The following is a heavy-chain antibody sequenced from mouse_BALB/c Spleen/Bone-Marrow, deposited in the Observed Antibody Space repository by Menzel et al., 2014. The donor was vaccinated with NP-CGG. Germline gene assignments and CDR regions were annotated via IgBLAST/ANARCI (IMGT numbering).Heavy chain of an antibody. Sequence: EVQLVESGAELVKPGASVKLSCTASGFNIKDTYMHWVKQRPEQGLEWIGRIDPANGNTKYDPKFQGKATITADTSSNTAYLQFSSPTSEDTAVYYCARVYPNAIDYWGQGTPVTVSS. D-gene: IGHD2-1*01. CDR2: IDPANGNT. V-gene: IGHV14-3*02. CDR3: ARVYPNAIDY. J-gene: IGHJ4*01. CDR1: GFNIKDTY.